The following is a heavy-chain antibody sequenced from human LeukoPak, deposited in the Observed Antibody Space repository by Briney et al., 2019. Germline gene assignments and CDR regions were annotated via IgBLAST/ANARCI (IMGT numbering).Heavy chain of an antibody. J-gene: IGHJ4*01. CDR2: IYYTGTT. CDR1: DGSISSYY. CDR3: ARWGHFDTSGYFVADY. Sequence: SETLSLTCTVSDGSISSYYWNWFRQPPGKGLEWIGHIYYTGTTHYNPSLQSRVSISIDTSKNQFSLKLRSVTAVDTAVYYCARWGHFDTSGYFVADYWGRNPHHRLL. D-gene: IGHD3-22*01. V-gene: IGHV4-59*01.